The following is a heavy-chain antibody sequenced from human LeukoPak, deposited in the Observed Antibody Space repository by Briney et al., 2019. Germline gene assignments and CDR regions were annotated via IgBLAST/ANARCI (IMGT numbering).Heavy chain of an antibody. D-gene: IGHD3-9*01. CDR3: ARDSDWFFWD. Sequence: GGSLRLSCAAPGFTFSSYSMNWVRQAPGKGLEWVATIKPDGGEKYYVDSVKGRFTISRDNAKNSLFLQMNSLRVEDTAVYYCARDSDWFFWDWGLGTLVTVSS. CDR2: IKPDGGEK. CDR1: GFTFSSYS. V-gene: IGHV3-7*03. J-gene: IGHJ4*02.